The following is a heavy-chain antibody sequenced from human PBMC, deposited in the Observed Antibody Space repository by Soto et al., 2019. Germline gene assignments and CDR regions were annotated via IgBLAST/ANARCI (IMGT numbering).Heavy chain of an antibody. D-gene: IGHD5-12*01. V-gene: IGHV1-18*01. CDR2: INTYNGNT. J-gene: IGHJ4*02. CDR1: GYTFTNYG. Sequence: GASVKVSCKASGYTFTNYGISWVRQAPGQGLEWMGWINTYNGNTNHAQKLQGRVTMTTDTSTSTAYMELRSLRSDDTAVYYCARGGRGYSGPYFDYWGQGTLVTVSS. CDR3: ARGGRGYSGPYFDY.